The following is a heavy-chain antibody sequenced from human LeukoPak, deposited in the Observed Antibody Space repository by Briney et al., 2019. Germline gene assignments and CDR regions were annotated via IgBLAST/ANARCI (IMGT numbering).Heavy chain of an antibody. CDR3: AREGLVLGKNHPYYLDY. CDR1: GGTFSSYA. J-gene: IGHJ4*02. CDR2: IIPIFGTA. V-gene: IGHV1-69*13. D-gene: IGHD6-13*01. Sequence: GASVKVSYKASGGTFSSYAISWVRQAPGQGLEWMGGIIPIFGTANYAQKFQGRVTITADESTSTAYMELSSLRSEDTAVYYCAREGLVLGKNHPYYLDYWGQGTLVTVSS.